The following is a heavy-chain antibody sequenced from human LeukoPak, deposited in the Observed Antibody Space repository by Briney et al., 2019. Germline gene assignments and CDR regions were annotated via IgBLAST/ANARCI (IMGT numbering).Heavy chain of an antibody. Sequence: EASVKVSCKASGGTFSSYAISWVRQAPGQGLDWMGGITPIFGTANYAQKFQGRVTITADESTSTAYMELSSLRSEDTAVYYCAREAAAGNYWGQGTLVTVSS. CDR1: GGTFSSYA. CDR3: AREAAAGNY. D-gene: IGHD6-13*01. CDR2: ITPIFGTA. V-gene: IGHV1-69*13. J-gene: IGHJ4*02.